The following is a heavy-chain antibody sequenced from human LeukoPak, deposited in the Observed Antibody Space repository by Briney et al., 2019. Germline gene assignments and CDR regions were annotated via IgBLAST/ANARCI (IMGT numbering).Heavy chain of an antibody. V-gene: IGHV1-46*01. J-gene: IGHJ4*02. CDR2: INPSGSST. CDR1: GYTFTSYY. D-gene: IGHD1-1*01. Sequence: ASVKVSCKASGYTFTSYYMHWVRHAPGQGLGWMGIINPSGSSTSYAQKCQGRVTMTRDTSTSTVYMELSSLRSEDTSVYYSAREGTGSHFDYWGQGTLVTVSS. CDR3: AREGTGSHFDY.